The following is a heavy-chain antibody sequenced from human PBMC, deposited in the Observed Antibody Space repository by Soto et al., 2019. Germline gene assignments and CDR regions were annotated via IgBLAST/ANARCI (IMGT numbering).Heavy chain of an antibody. J-gene: IGHJ4*02. CDR2: IDTDGSTFR. CDR1: GFNFNTYW. CDR3: VRGGGGGLFEH. V-gene: IGHV3-7*01. D-gene: IGHD2-21*01. Sequence: GGSLRLSCAASGFNFNTYWMYWVRQAPGKGLEWVANIDTDGSTFRNYADSVKGRFTISRDNTESSLFLQMNSLGVDDTAVYSCVRGGGGGLFEHWGQGVLVTVSS.